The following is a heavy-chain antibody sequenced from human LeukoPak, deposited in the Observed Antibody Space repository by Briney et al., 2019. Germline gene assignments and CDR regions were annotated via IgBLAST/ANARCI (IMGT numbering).Heavy chain of an antibody. Sequence: ASVKVSCKASGYTFTSYGISWVRQAPGQGLEWMGWISAYNGNTNYAQKFQGRVTITADESTSTAYMELSSLRSEDTAVYYCARQLLSMTNDAFDIWGQGTMVTVSS. J-gene: IGHJ3*02. D-gene: IGHD2-2*01. CDR3: ARQLLSMTNDAFDI. V-gene: IGHV1-18*01. CDR2: ISAYNGNT. CDR1: GYTFTSYG.